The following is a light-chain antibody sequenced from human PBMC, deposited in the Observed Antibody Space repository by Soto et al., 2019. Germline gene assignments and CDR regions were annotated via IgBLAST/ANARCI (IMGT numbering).Light chain of an antibody. CDR3: QQYKSDSGT. CDR2: NAA. V-gene: IGKV1-5*01. J-gene: IGKJ1*01. CDR1: QTLXRW. Sequence: IPLTKSPSTLSGSGGDSVTITCLASQTLXRWFAWDQQKPGKAPKLLXDNAASLQRGGPSRLSGSGSVTEFPLSISSLHPEDFANYYFQQYKSDSGTFGQGTKVDIK.